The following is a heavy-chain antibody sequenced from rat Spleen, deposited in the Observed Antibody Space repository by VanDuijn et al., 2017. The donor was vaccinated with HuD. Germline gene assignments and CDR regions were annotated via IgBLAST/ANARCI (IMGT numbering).Heavy chain of an antibody. V-gene: IGHV5-20*01. Sequence: EVQLVESDGGLVQPGRSLKLSCAASGFTFSDYYMAWVRQAPTKGLEWVASITNTGGRMYYPDSVKGRFTISRDNAQNTLYLQMNSLRSEDTATYFCTLGSHYFDVTYYYEYWGQGVMVTVSS. CDR1: GFTFSDYY. J-gene: IGHJ2*01. CDR2: ITNTGGRM. CDR3: TLGSHYFDVTYYYEY. D-gene: IGHD1-12*01.